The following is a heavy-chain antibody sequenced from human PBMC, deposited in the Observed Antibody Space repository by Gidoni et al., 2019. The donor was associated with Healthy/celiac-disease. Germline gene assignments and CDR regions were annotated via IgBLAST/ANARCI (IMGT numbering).Heavy chain of an antibody. D-gene: IGHD2-2*01. CDR1: GGTFSSYA. CDR3: AKRVYCSSTSCPVGGYYYGMDV. V-gene: IGHV1-69*17. Sequence: QVQLVQSGAEVKKPGSSVTVSCKASGGTFSSYAISWVRTAPGQGLEWMGGIIPIFGIANYAQKFQGRVTITADKSTSTAYMELSSLRSEDTAVYYCAKRVYCSSTSCPVGGYYYGMDVWGQGTTVTVSS. CDR2: IIPIFGIA. J-gene: IGHJ6*02.